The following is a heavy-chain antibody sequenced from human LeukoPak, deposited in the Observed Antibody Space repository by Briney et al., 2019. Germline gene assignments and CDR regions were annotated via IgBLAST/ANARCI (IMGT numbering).Heavy chain of an antibody. CDR3: AKNASPHGRYCGGDCYFDY. CDR1: RFTFSNYA. Sequence: GGSLRLSCAASRFTFSNYAMNWVRQAPGKGLEWVSAISGSGGSTYYADSVKGRFTISRDNSKNTLYLQMNSLRAEDTAVYYCAKNASPHGRYCGGDCYFDYWGQGTLVTVSS. CDR2: ISGSGGST. J-gene: IGHJ4*02. D-gene: IGHD2-21*02. V-gene: IGHV3-23*01.